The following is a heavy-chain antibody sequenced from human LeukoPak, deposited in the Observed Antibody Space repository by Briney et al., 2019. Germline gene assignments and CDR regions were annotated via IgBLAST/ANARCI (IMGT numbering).Heavy chain of an antibody. Sequence: SETLSLTCAVYGGSFSGYYWSWIRQPPGKGLEWIGEINHSGSTNYNPSLKSRVTISVDTSKNQFSLKLSSVTAADTAVYYCAREGHFTVTTSWYCRYYYGMDVWGQGTTVTVSS. CDR3: AREGHFTVTTSWYCRYYYGMDV. CDR1: GGSFSGYY. CDR2: INHSGST. D-gene: IGHD4-17*01. J-gene: IGHJ6*02. V-gene: IGHV4-34*01.